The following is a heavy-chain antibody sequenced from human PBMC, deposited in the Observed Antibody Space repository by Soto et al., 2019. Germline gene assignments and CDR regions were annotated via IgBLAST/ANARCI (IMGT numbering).Heavy chain of an antibody. CDR1: GYTFTDYA. Sequence: QVQLVQPGAEVKKPGAAVKVSCKDSGYTFTDYAMHWVRQAPGQRLEWMGWISTGNGNTKYSQKVKGRVTSTRDTSATTAYMELSSLRSEDTAVYYCAKGSQMWTPDYCGQGTLVTVSS. J-gene: IGHJ4*02. CDR3: AKGSQMWTPDY. V-gene: IGHV1-3*04. CDR2: ISTGNGNT. D-gene: IGHD2-21*01.